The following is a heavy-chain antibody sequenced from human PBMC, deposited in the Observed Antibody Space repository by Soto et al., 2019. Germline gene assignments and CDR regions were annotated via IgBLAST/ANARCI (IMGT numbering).Heavy chain of an antibody. CDR2: IWYDGSNK. CDR1: GFTFSSYG. CDR3: ARVYCSGGSCPYYYGMDV. D-gene: IGHD2-15*01. J-gene: IGHJ6*02. Sequence: GGSLRLSCAASGFTFSSYGMHWVRQAPGKGLEWVAVIWYDGSNKYYADSVKGRFTISRDNSKSTLYLQMNSLRAEDTAVYYCARVYCSGGSCPYYYGMDVWGQGTTVTVSS. V-gene: IGHV3-33*01.